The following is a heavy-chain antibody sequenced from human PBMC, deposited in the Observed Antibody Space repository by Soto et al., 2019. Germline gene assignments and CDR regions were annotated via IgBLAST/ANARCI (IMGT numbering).Heavy chain of an antibody. CDR2: INHSGST. V-gene: IGHV4-34*01. CDR1: GGSFSGYY. J-gene: IGHJ3*02. CDR3: ARGNYDYIWGSYRIDAFDI. D-gene: IGHD3-16*02. Sequence: QVQLQQWGAGLLKPSETLSLTCAVYGGSFSGYYWNWIRQPPGKGLEWIGEINHSGSTNYKPSLKSRVTLSVDTSKNQFSLKLSSVTAADTAVYYCARGNYDYIWGSYRIDAFDIWGQGTMVTVSS.